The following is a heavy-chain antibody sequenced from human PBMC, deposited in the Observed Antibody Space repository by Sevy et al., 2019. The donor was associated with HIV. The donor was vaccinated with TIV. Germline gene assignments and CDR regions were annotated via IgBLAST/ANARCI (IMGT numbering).Heavy chain of an antibody. V-gene: IGHV3-30*18. CDR1: GYIFSSYG. CDR3: AKDRDVLLVPSTMRDEYPGYGMDV. CDR2: LSYDERNK. Sequence: GGSLRLSCAASGYIFSSYGIHWVRQAPGKGLEWVAFLSYDERNKYYADSVKGRLTISGDSSQNTFYLQMNNLRADDTAVYYCAKDRDVLLVPSTMRDEYPGYGMDVWGQGTTVTVSS. J-gene: IGHJ6*02. D-gene: IGHD2-2*01.